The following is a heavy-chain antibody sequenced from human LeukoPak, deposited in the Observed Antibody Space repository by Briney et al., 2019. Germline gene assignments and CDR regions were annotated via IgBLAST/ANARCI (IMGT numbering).Heavy chain of an antibody. J-gene: IGHJ4*02. V-gene: IGHV1-2*02. CDR1: GYAFTGYY. CDR3: ARARGGSGRGDYFDS. Sequence: ASVKVSCKASGYAFTGYYMHWVRQAPGQGLEWMGWINPNSGGTDYAQKFQGRVTVTRDTSITTAYMELSSLRSDDTAVYYCARARGGSGRGDYFDSWGQGTLVTVSS. D-gene: IGHD3-16*01. CDR2: INPNSGGT.